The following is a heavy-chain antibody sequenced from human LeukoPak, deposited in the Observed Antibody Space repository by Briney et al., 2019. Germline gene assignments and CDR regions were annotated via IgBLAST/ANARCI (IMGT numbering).Heavy chain of an antibody. D-gene: IGHD3-3*01. CDR3: AAQKTYYDFWSGYYPMGEWGY. Sequence: GGSLRLSCAGSGFTFSSYWMSWVRQAPGKGLEWVANIKQDGCEKYYVDSVKGRFTISRDNAKNSLYLQMNSLRAEDTAVYYCAAQKTYYDFWSGYYPMGEWGYWGQGTLVTVSS. J-gene: IGHJ4*02. CDR1: GFTFSSYW. V-gene: IGHV3-7*01. CDR2: IKQDGCEK.